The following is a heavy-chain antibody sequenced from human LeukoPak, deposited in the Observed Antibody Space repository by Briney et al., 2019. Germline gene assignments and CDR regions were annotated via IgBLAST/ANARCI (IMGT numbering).Heavy chain of an antibody. CDR1: GFTSDDYA. CDR3: AKDGSYDFWSGYYLN. V-gene: IGHV3-9*02. Sequence: GRSLRLSCAASGFTSDDYAMHWVRQAPGKGLEWVSGISWNSGSIGYADSVKGRFTISRDNAKNSLYLQMNSLRAEDTALYYCAKDGSYDFWSGYYLNWGQGTLVTVSS. CDR2: ISWNSGSI. J-gene: IGHJ4*02. D-gene: IGHD3-3*01.